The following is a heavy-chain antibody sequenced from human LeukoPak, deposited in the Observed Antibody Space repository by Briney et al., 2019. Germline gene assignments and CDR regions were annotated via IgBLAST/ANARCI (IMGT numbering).Heavy chain of an antibody. J-gene: IGHJ5*02. CDR2: ISGNGGST. V-gene: IGHV3-23*01. D-gene: IGHD6-13*01. Sequence: GGSLRLSCAASGFSFSSYAMTWVRQAPGKGLEWASTISGNGGSTYYADSVKGRFTISRDNSKNTLHLQMNSLRAGDTAVYYCAKSPYTSSERYFDPWGQGTLVPVSS. CDR1: GFSFSSYA. CDR3: AKSPYTSSERYFDP.